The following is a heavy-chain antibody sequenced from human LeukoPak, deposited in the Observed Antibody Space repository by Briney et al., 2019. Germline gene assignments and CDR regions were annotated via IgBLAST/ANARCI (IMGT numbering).Heavy chain of an antibody. V-gene: IGHV3-7*01. D-gene: IGHD5-18*01. CDR2: INQDGTEK. J-gene: IGHJ4*02. CDR3: ARDGGYTAFDY. Sequence: GGSLRLSCAASGFPFSTYWMSWVRQAPGRGLEWVANINQDGTEKYYVDSVKGRFTISRDYAKNSLYLQMNGLRAEDTAVYYCARDGGYTAFDYWGQGTLVTVSS. CDR1: GFPFSTYW.